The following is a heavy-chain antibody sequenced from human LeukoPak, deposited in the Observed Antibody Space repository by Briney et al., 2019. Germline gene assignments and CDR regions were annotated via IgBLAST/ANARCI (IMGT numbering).Heavy chain of an antibody. CDR3: ERSVPGDYVWGSYRCFDY. CDR1: GYTFINYV. CDR2: ISAYSGNT. V-gene: IGHV1-18*01. J-gene: IGHJ4*02. Sequence: GASVKVSCKASGYTFINYVVGWVRQAPGQGLEWMGWISAYSGNTDYSQSLQGRVTMTTDTSTSTAYMELRSLRSDDTAVYYCERSVPGDYVWGSYRCFDYWGQGTLVTVAS. D-gene: IGHD3-16*02.